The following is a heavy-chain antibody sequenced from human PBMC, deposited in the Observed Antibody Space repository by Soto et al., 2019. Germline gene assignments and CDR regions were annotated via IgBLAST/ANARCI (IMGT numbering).Heavy chain of an antibody. Sequence: QVQLVESGGGVVQPGRSLRLSCAASGFTFSSYGMHWVRQAPGKGLEWVAVISYDGSTKYYPDSVKGRFTSSRDNSKNTLYLQMISLRAEDTAVYYCAKGHSSGWYYFDYWGQGTLVTVSS. CDR1: GFTFSSYG. J-gene: IGHJ4*02. CDR2: ISYDGSTK. V-gene: IGHV3-30*18. D-gene: IGHD6-19*01. CDR3: AKGHSSGWYYFDY.